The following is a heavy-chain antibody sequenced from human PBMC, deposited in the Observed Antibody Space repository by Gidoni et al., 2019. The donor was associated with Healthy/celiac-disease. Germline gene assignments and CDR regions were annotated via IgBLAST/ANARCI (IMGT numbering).Heavy chain of an antibody. CDR3: AKDGEGAVAGFFDY. D-gene: IGHD6-19*01. V-gene: IGHV3-30*18. J-gene: IGHJ4*02. CDR1: GFTFSSYG. CDR2: ISYDGSNK. Sequence: QVQLVESGGGVVQPGRSLRLSCAAPGFTFSSYGMHWVRQAPGKGLEWVAVISYDGSNKYYADSVKGRFTISRDNSKNTLYLQMNSLRAEDTAVYYCAKDGEGAVAGFFDYWGQGTLVTVSS.